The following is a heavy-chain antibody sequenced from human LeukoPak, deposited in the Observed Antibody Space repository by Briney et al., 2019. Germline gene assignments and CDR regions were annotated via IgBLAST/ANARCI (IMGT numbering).Heavy chain of an antibody. CDR2: ISYDGSNK. D-gene: IGHD2-2*01. CDR3: ARDVALGYCSRTSCFPDAMDV. V-gene: IGHV3-30-3*01. CDR1: GFTFSNYA. Sequence: PGGSLRLSCAPSGFTFSNYAFHWVRQAPGKGLEWVAIISYDGSNKYYADSVKGRFTISRDNSQSTLFLQMDSLRSEDTALYYCARDVALGYCSRTSCFPDAMDVWGQGTTVTVSS. J-gene: IGHJ6*02.